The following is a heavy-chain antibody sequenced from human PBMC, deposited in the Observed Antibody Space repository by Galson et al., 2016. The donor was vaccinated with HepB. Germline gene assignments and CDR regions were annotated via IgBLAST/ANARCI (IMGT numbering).Heavy chain of an antibody. CDR1: GYTFASFA. CDR3: SSSSMTTYYGFDY. Sequence: SVKVSCKASGYTFASFALHWVRQAPGQRLEWMGWINAGNGKTKYSQKSQDRVTITGDTSASTAYMELSSLRSEDTAVYYCSSSSMTTYYGFDYWGQGTLVTVSS. CDR2: INAGNGKT. V-gene: IGHV1-3*01. J-gene: IGHJ4*02. D-gene: IGHD6-13*01.